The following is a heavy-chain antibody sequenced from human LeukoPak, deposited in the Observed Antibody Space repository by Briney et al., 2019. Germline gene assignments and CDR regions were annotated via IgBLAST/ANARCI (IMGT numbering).Heavy chain of an antibody. D-gene: IGHD5-18*01. V-gene: IGHV3-48*01. CDR3: ARDGYGWFDP. CDR1: GFTFSSYS. J-gene: IGHJ5*02. Sequence: PGGSLRLACAASGFTFSSYSMSWVRQAPGKGLEWVSYISSSSSTIYYADSVRGRFTISRDNAKNSLYLQMTSLRAEDTAVYYCARDGYGWFDPWGQGTLVTVSS. CDR2: ISSSSSTI.